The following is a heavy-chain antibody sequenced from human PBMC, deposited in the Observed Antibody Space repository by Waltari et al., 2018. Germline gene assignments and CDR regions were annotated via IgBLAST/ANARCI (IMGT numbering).Heavy chain of an antibody. CDR3: ARHLRYYYYYGVDV. Sequence: EVQLVQSGAEVKKHGESLRIPCKGSGYGFTIYWYSWGRQMPGKGLEWMGVIDPSDSYTKFSPSFQGYVTISVDKSISTAYLQWSSLGASDTAIYYCARHLRYYYYYGVDVWGQGTTVTVSS. CDR2: IDPSDSYT. CDR1: GYGFTIYW. J-gene: IGHJ6*02. V-gene: IGHV5-10-1*03.